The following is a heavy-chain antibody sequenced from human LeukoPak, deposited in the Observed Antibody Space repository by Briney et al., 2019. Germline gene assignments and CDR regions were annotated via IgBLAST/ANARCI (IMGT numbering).Heavy chain of an antibody. J-gene: IGHJ2*01. CDR1: GGSISGYY. CDR2: IYYSGST. Sequence: PSETLSLTCSVSGGSISGYYWSWIRQPPGKGLEWIGYIYYSGSTNYNPSLKSRVTISVDTSKNQFSLKLSSVTAADTAVYYCARVGPDYGDYWYFDLWGRGTLVTVSS. V-gene: IGHV4-59*01. D-gene: IGHD4-17*01. CDR3: ARVGPDYGDYWYFDL.